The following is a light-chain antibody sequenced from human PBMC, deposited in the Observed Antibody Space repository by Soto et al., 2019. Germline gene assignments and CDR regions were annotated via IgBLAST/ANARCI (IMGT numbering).Light chain of an antibody. CDR2: DVT. V-gene: IGLV2-11*02. CDR1: SSDVGGYSH. CDR3: CSFAGTYTI. J-gene: IGLJ2*01. Sequence: QSALTQPRSVSGSPGQSGTISCTGSSSDVGGYSHVSWFQQHPGKAPKRMIYDVTKRPSGVPDRFSGSKSGNTASLTISGLQAEDESDYYCCSFAGTYTIFGGGTKLTVL.